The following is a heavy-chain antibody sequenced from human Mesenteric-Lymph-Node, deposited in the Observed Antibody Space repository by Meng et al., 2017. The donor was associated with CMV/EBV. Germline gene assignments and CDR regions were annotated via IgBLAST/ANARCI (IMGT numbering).Heavy chain of an antibody. D-gene: IGHD3-3*01. CDR3: AKDRIFGVANSWFDP. CDR1: GFTFSSYS. V-gene: IGHV3-21*01. Sequence: GESLKISCAASGFTFSSYSMNWVRQAPGKGLEWVSSISSSSSYIYYADSVKGRFTISRDNSKNTLYLQMNSLRAEDTAVYYCAKDRIFGVANSWFDPWGQGTLVTVSS. CDR2: ISSSSSYI. J-gene: IGHJ5*02.